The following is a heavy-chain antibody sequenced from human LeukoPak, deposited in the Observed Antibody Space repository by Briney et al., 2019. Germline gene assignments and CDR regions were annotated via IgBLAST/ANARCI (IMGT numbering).Heavy chain of an antibody. CDR3: ARDGFPYCGGDCYPDY. J-gene: IGHJ4*02. Sequence: GGSLRLSCAASGFTFSSYAMSWVRQAPGKGLEWVSAISGSGGSTYYADSVKGRFTISRDNSKNTLYLQMNSLRAEDTAVYYCARDGFPYCGGDCYPDYWGQGTLVTVSS. V-gene: IGHV3-23*01. CDR1: GFTFSSYA. CDR2: ISGSGGST. D-gene: IGHD2-21*02.